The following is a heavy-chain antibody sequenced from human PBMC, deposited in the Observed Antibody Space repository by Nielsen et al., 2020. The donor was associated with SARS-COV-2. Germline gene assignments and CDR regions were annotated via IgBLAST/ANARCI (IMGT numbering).Heavy chain of an antibody. J-gene: IGHJ4*02. CDR2: ISWNSGNK. D-gene: IGHD1-26*01. V-gene: IGHV3-9*01. Sequence: GGSLRLSCAGSGFAFDDFAMHWVRQAPGKGLEWVSGISWNSGNKHYADSVKGRFTISRDNAKNSLFLQMNSLRAEDTALYYCAKGRLGGTLLFDSWGQGTLVTVSS. CDR3: AKGRLGGTLLFDS. CDR1: GFAFDDFA.